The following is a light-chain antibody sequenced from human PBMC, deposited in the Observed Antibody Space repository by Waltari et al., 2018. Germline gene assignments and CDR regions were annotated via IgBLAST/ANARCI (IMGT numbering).Light chain of an antibody. CDR2: SSS. CDR1: QDISSW. V-gene: IGKV1D-12*01. J-gene: IGKJ2*01. Sequence: DIQMTQPPSSVSASVGDRVPITCRASQDISSWLAWYQQKPGKAPELLIYSSSTLHFGVPSRFSGSRSGTEFSLTITGLQPDDSATYFCQQANSFPYTYGQGTKLDI. CDR3: QQANSFPYT.